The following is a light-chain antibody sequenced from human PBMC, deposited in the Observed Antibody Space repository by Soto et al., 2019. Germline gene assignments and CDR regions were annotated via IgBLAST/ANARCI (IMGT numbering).Light chain of an antibody. V-gene: IGLV2-23*02. J-gene: IGLJ1*01. CDR3: CSYAGDSYG. CDR1: SSDVGNYNL. CDR2: DVS. Sequence: QSALTQPASVSGSPGQSITISCTGTSSDVGNYNLVSWYQQHPGKAPRLMFYDVSKRPSGVSNRFSGSKSGNTASLTISGLQADDEADYYCCSYAGDSYGFGTGTKVTVL.